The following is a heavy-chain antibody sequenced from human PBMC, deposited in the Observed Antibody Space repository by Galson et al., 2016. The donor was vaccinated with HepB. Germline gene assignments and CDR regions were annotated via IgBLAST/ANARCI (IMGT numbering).Heavy chain of an antibody. CDR1: GFTLDHYA. D-gene: IGHD3-22*01. J-gene: IGHJ3*02. CDR2: ISWNSGSI. CDR3: AKDSGSYYYDSSGHRRNAFDI. Sequence: SLRLSCAASGFTLDHYAMHWVRQAPGKGLEWVSGISWNSGSIGYADSVKGRFTISRDNAKNSLYLQMNSLRAEDTALYYCAKDSGSYYYDSSGHRRNAFDIWGQETMVTVSS. V-gene: IGHV3-9*01.